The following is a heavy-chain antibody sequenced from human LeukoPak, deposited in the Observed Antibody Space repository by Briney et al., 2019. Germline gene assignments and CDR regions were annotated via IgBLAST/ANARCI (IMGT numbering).Heavy chain of an antibody. V-gene: IGHV4-39*01. CDR3: TSKQWVYYYMDV. J-gene: IGHJ6*03. CDR2: ISYSGST. Sequence: SETLSLTCTVSGGSISSYYWSWIRQPSGKGLEWIGSISYSGSTYYNPSLKSRVTISVDTSKNQFSLKLSSVTAADTAVYYCTSKQWVYYYMDVWGKGTTVTVSS. CDR1: GGSISSYY. D-gene: IGHD6-19*01.